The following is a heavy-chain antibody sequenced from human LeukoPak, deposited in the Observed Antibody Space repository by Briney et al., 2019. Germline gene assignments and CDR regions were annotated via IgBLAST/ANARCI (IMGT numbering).Heavy chain of an antibody. CDR1: GFSFSTYN. V-gene: IGHV3-48*01. CDR3: ARGLRVGARLRWGWFDP. J-gene: IGHJ5*02. D-gene: IGHD6-6*01. CDR2: ISSSSSLI. Sequence: PGGSLRLSCAASGFSFSTYNMNWVRQAPGKGLEWVSYISSSSSLINYADSVKGRFTISRDNAKNSLYLQMNSLRAEDTAVYYCARGLRVGARLRWGWFDPWGQGTLVTVSS.